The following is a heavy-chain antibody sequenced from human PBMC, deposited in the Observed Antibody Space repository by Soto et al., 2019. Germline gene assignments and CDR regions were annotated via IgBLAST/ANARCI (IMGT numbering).Heavy chain of an antibody. CDR2: ISARGDTS. Sequence: GGSLRLSCVVSGFRFSSYAMSWVRQAPGKAMEWVSAISARGDTSYYQDSVKGRFTISRDNSKNTIYLQMNSLRTEDTAVYYCAIDLDRPVFDYWGQGTLVTVSS. V-gene: IGHV3-23*01. D-gene: IGHD3-22*01. J-gene: IGHJ4*02. CDR3: AIDLDRPVFDY. CDR1: GFRFSSYA.